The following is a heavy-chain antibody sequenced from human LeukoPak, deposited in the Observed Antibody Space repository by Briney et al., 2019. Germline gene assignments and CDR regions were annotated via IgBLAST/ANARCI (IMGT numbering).Heavy chain of an antibody. CDR2: INPNSGGT. Sequence: ASVKVSCKSSGYTFIAYYMHWVRLAPGQGLEWMGWINPNSGGTNYAQKFQGRVTMTRDTSISTAYMELSSLRSEDTAVYYCARANGGLRLYQLLWPRHYYYYYMDVWGKGTTVTVPS. CDR1: GYTFIAYY. V-gene: IGHV1-2*02. D-gene: IGHD2-2*01. CDR3: ARANGGLRLYQLLWPRHYYYYYMDV. J-gene: IGHJ6*03.